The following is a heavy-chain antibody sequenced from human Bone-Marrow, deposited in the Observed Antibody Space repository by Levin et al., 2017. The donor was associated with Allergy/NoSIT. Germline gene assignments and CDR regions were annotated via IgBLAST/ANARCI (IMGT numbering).Heavy chain of an antibody. D-gene: IGHD4-17*01. CDR1: GFTLGHYR. CDR2: ITRSSSDK. Sequence: PGGSLRLSCAASGFTLGHYRMNWVRQAPGKGLEWVAAITRSSSDKYYADSLKGRFTISRDNAKNSLYLQMNSLRAEDTAVYFCAKEMGYGDYESPSGVFDSWGQGTLVTVSS. J-gene: IGHJ4*02. CDR3: AKEMGYGDYESPSGVFDS. V-gene: IGHV3-21*06.